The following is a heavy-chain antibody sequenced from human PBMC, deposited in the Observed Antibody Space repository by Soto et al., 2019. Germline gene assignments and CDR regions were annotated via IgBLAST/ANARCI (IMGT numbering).Heavy chain of an antibody. J-gene: IGHJ6*02. CDR1: GYTFTSYG. V-gene: IGHV1-18*01. D-gene: IGHD3-3*01. CDR3: ARESFKWAILRPGYGMDV. Sequence: QVPLVQSGAEVKKPGASVKVSCKASGYTFTSYGISWVRQAPGQGLDRMGWISAYNGNTNYAQKLPGRVTMTTDRSPSTAYRELRSLRSDDTAVYYCARESFKWAILRPGYGMDVWGQGTTVTVSS. CDR2: ISAYNGNT.